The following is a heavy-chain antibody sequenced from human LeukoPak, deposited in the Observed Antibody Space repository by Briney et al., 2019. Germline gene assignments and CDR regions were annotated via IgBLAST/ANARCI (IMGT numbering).Heavy chain of an antibody. CDR3: ATDQRGAGLRFRYGSGSYNGMDV. J-gene: IGHJ6*02. Sequence: ASVKVSCKVSGYTLTELSMHWVRQAPGKGLEWMGGFDPEDGETLYAQKFQGRVTMTEDTSTDTAYMELSSLRSEDTAVYYCATDQRGAGLRFRYGSGSYNGMDVWGQGTTVTVSS. V-gene: IGHV1-24*01. D-gene: IGHD3-10*01. CDR1: GYTLTELS. CDR2: FDPEDGET.